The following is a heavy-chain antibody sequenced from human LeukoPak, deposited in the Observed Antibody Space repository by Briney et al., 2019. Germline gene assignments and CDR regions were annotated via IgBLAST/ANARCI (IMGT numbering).Heavy chain of an antibody. D-gene: IGHD3-10*01. J-gene: IGHJ4*02. CDR1: GFAFSGYW. CDR3: ARDHYGSGFY. V-gene: IGHV3-74*01. Sequence: GGSLRLSCAASGFAFSGYWMLWVRQAPGKGLVWVSRISNDGSITNYADSVKGRFTISRDNAKNTLCLQMNSLRAEDTAVYYCARDHYGSGFYWGQGTLVTVPS. CDR2: ISNDGSIT.